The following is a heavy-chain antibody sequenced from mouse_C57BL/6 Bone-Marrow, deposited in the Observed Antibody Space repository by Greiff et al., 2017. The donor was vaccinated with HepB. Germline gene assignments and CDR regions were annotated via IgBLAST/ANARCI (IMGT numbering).Heavy chain of an antibody. CDR1: GFNIKDDY. Sequence: VQLKQSGAELVRPGASVKLSCTASGFNIKDDYMHWVKQRPEQGLEWIGRIDPENGDTEYASKFQGKATITADTSSNTAYLQLSSLTSEDTAVYYCTTYYYGSRILARWGQGTTLTVSS. J-gene: IGHJ2*01. V-gene: IGHV14-4*01. CDR2: IDPENGDT. CDR3: TTYYYGSRILAR. D-gene: IGHD1-1*01.